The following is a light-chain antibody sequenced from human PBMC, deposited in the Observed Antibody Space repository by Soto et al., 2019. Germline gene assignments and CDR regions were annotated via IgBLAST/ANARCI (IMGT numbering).Light chain of an antibody. CDR1: QNLGTLY. V-gene: IGKV3-20*01. CDR2: GAS. CDR3: QHYYTSYTT. Sequence: EIVLTQSPGTLSLSPGERGTLSCRASQNLGTLYLAWFQQKSGQAPRLLIFGASTRATGIPDRFSGSGSGADFTLTISRLEPEDFAVYYCQHYYTSYTTFGQGTKVDIK. J-gene: IGKJ1*01.